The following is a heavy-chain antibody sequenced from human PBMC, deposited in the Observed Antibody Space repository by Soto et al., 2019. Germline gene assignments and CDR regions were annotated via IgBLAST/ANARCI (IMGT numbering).Heavy chain of an antibody. CDR3: AKESVHQPFDY. J-gene: IGHJ4*02. CDR2: VSGRSGIT. Sequence: EVQLLESGGRLVQPGGSLRLSCAASGYIFSSHAMSWVRQTPGKGLEWVSTVSGRSGITYYADSVNGRFTISRDNSKDMLYLQMNSLRAEDTAIYYCAKESVHQPFDYWGQGTLVTVSS. V-gene: IGHV3-23*01. CDR1: GYIFSSHA.